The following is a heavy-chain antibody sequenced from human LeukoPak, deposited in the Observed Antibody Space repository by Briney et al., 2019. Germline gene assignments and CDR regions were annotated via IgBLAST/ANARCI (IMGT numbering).Heavy chain of an antibody. CDR2: IKQDGSEK. V-gene: IGHV3-7*01. CDR3: ARRGDYGDY. J-gene: IGHJ4*02. CDR1: GFTFSSYW. Sequence: GGSLRLSCAASGFTFSSYWVSWVRQAPGKGLEWVANIKQDGSEKYYVDSVKGRFTISRDNAKNSLYLQMNSLRAEDTAVYYCARRGDYGDYWGQGTLVTVSS.